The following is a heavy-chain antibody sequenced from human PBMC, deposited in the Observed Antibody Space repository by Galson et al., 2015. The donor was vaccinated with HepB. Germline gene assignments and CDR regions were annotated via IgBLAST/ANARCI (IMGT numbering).Heavy chain of an antibody. J-gene: IGHJ4*02. V-gene: IGHV3-7*01. CDR1: GFTFSNYW. CDR3: ARHKANTAAREY. Sequence: SLRLSCAASGFTFSNYWMSWVRQAPGKGLEWVANIAEDGSDKYYVDSVKGRFSISRDNGKSSLFLQMNSLRAEDTAVYYCARHKANTAAREYWGRGTLVPVSP. D-gene: IGHD5-18*01. CDR2: IAEDGSDK.